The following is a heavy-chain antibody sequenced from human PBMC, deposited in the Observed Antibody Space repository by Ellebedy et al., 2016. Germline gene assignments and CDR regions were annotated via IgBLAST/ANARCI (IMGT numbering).Heavy chain of an antibody. CDR2: INSDGSRT. Sequence: GGSLRLSCAASGVTFRNYWMHWVRQAPGKGLVWVSRINSDGSRTSYADSVKGRFTISRDNAKNTLYLQMNSLRAEDTAVYYCARDLASCCPDYWGQGTLVIVSS. V-gene: IGHV3-74*01. J-gene: IGHJ4*02. D-gene: IGHD2-2*01. CDR1: GVTFRNYW. CDR3: ARDLASCCPDY.